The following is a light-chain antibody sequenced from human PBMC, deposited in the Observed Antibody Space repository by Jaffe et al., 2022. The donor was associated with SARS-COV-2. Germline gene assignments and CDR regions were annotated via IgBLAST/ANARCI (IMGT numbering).Light chain of an antibody. J-gene: IGKJ5*01. CDR3: QQYYSSPIT. CDR1: QTLLSTSNKKDF. V-gene: IGKV4-1*01. Sequence: DIVMTQSPDSLAVSLGERATFNCKSSQTLLSTSNKKDFLAWYQQKPGQSPKLLISWASTRQSGVPDRFSGSGSGTDFSLTISSLQAEDVAVYYCQQYYSSPITFGQGTRLEIK. CDR2: WAS.